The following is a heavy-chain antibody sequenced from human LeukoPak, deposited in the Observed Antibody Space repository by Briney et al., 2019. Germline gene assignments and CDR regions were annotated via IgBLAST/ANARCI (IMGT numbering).Heavy chain of an antibody. D-gene: IGHD1-1*01. Sequence: GASVKVSCKASGYTFNNYGITWVRQAPGQGLEWMGWISTYNGNTNYAQKLQGRVTMTTDTSTSTAYMELRSLRSDDTAVYYCARDQLSRGVWFDPWGQATLVTVSS. CDR2: ISTYNGNT. J-gene: IGHJ5*02. CDR3: ARDQLSRGVWFDP. V-gene: IGHV1-18*01. CDR1: GYTFNNYG.